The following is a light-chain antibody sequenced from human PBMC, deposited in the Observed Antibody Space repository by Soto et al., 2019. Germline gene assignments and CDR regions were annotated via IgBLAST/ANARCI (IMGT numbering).Light chain of an antibody. J-gene: IGKJ1*01. CDR1: QSVATN. CDR2: GAS. Sequence: EAVLTQSPATLSVSPGERATLSCRASQSVATNLAWYQQRPGQAPRLLIYGASKRAIGLPARFSGSGSGTEFTLTITSLQSEDFAVYYCQQYNNWPQTFGQGIKV. CDR3: QQYNNWPQT. V-gene: IGKV3-15*01.